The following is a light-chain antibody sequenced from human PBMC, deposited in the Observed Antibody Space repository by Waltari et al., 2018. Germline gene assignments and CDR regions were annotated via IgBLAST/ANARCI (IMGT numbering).Light chain of an antibody. Sequence: EIVLTQSPATLSLSPGERATLSCRASQSVSTYLAWYQHKPGQAPRPLIYDASNRATGIPARFSGSGSGTDFTLTISSLEPEDIAVYYCQQRGAFGGGTKVEIK. CDR3: QQRGA. CDR1: QSVSTY. CDR2: DAS. J-gene: IGKJ4*01. V-gene: IGKV3-11*01.